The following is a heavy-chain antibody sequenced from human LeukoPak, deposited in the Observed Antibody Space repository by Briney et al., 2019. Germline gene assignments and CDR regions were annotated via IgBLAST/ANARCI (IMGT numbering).Heavy chain of an antibody. V-gene: IGHV4-39*07. Sequence: PSETLSLTCTDSGGSISSSSYYWSWIRQPPGKGLEWIGEINHSGSTNYNPSLKSRVTISVDTSKNQFSLKLSSVTAADTAVYYCARRQGGVRLLLWFGELLRVPNWFDPWGQGTLVTVSS. D-gene: IGHD3-10*01. J-gene: IGHJ5*02. CDR2: INHSGST. CDR1: GGSISSSSYY. CDR3: ARRQGGVRLLLWFGELLRVPNWFDP.